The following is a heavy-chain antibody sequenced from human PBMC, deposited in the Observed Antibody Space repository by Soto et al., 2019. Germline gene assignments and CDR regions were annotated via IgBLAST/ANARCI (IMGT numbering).Heavy chain of an antibody. CDR2: INHSGST. V-gene: IGHV4-34*01. J-gene: IGHJ4*02. Sequence: ETLSLTCAVYGGSFSGYYWSWIRQPPGKGLEWIGEINHSGSTNYNPSLKSRVTISVDTSKNQFSLKLSSVTAADTAVYYCAGAPPISTVDYWGQGTLVTVSS. CDR1: GGSFSGYY. D-gene: IGHD1-1*01. CDR3: AGAPPISTVDY.